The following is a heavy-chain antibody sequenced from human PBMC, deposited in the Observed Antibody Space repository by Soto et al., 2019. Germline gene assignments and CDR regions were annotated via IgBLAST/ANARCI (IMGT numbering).Heavy chain of an antibody. Sequence: GGSLRLSCAASGFTFNIYAMNWVRQAPGKGLEWVALISYDGSDKDYADSVKGRFTISRDNSRNTLFLQMNSLRAEDTAVYYCARDYYKYYDSSGYYRSPAYWGQGTLVTVSS. D-gene: IGHD3-22*01. CDR2: ISYDGSDK. CDR1: GFTFNIYA. J-gene: IGHJ4*02. CDR3: ARDYYKYYDSSGYYRSPAY. V-gene: IGHV3-30-3*01.